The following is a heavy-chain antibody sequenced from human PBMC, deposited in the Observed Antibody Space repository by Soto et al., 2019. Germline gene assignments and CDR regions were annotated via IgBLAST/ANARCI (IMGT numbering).Heavy chain of an antibody. Sequence: ETLSLTCTVSGGSISSYYWSWIRQPPGKGLEWIGYIYYSGSTNYNPSLKSRVTISVDTSKNQFTLKLSSVSAADTAVYYCSCTARPFGEVTPYCFDDWGQGTLVTVSS. D-gene: IGHD3-3*01. V-gene: IGHV4-59*08. CDR2: IYYSGST. CDR1: GGSISSYY. J-gene: IGHJ4*02. CDR3: SCTARPFGEVTPYCFDD.